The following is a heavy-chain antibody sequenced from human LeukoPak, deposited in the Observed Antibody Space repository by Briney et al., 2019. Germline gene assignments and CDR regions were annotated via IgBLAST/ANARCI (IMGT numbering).Heavy chain of an antibody. CDR3: TKRVKYGGTWDHFAD. CDR2: VNADGGNT. Sequence: GGSLRLSCAASGFTFDNYRMSWVRQAPGKGLEWISTVNADGGNTYYADSVKGRFTISRDNSKSTLILQMNSLRVEDTALYYCTKRVKYGGTWDHFADWGQGTLVTVSS. D-gene: IGHD1-26*01. CDR1: GFTFDNYR. J-gene: IGHJ4*02. V-gene: IGHV3-23*01.